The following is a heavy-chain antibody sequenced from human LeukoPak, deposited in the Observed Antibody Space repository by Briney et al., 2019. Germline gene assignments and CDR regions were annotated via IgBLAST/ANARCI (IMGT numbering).Heavy chain of an antibody. CDR1: GFTFSSYS. Sequence: PGGSLRLSCAASGFTFSSYSMNWVRQAPGKGLEWVSSISSSSSYIYYADSVKGRFTISRDNAKNSLYLQMNSLRAEDTAVYYCARRSKDSSGYYYFDYWGQGTLVTVSS. J-gene: IGHJ4*02. V-gene: IGHV3-21*01. CDR3: ARRSKDSSGYYYFDY. D-gene: IGHD3-22*01. CDR2: ISSSSSYI.